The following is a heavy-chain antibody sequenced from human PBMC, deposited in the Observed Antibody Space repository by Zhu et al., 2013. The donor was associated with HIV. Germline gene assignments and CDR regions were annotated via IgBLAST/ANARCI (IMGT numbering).Heavy chain of an antibody. CDR3: ARDGTPSTPLTGRGYYFDY. CDR1: GGTFSSYA. J-gene: IGHJ4*02. V-gene: IGHV1-69*06. Sequence: QVQLVQSGAEVKKPGSSVKVSCKASGGTFSSYAISWVRQAPGQGLEWMGGIIPIFGTANYAQKFQGRVTITADKSTSTAYMELSSLRSEDTAVYYCARDGTPSTPLTGRGYYFDYWGQGTLVTVSS. CDR2: IIPIFGTA. D-gene: IGHD1-26*01.